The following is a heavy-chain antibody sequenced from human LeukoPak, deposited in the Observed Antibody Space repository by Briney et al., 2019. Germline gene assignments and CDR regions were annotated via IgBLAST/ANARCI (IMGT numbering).Heavy chain of an antibody. CDR3: ARHSGSGSLSRPFDP. D-gene: IGHD3-10*01. Sequence: SETLSLTCTVSGNSVTSGGFYWAWLRQPPGKGLEWIATVYYTGSTCYSPSLKSRVTISIDASKNQFSLELRSVVAPDTAVYYCARHSGSGSLSRPFDPWGQGTLVTVSS. J-gene: IGHJ5*02. CDR2: VYYTGST. V-gene: IGHV4-39*01. CDR1: GNSVTSGGFY.